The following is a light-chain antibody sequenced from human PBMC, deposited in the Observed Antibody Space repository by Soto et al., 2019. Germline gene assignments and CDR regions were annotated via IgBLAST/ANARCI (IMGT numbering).Light chain of an antibody. V-gene: IGKV1-5*01. CDR2: DAT. J-gene: IGKJ1*01. CDR1: QSISRW. CDR3: QQYSSNWT. Sequence: DIQMTQSPSTLSASVGDRVTITCRASQSISRWLAWYQRKPGKAPKLLIHDATSLESGVPSRFSGSGSGTEFPLTISSMQPDDFATYYCQQYSSNWTFAHGTQVDIK.